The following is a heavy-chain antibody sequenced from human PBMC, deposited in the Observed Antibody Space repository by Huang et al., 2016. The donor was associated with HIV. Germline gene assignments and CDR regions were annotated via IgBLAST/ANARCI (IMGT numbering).Heavy chain of an antibody. D-gene: IGHD3-9*01. CDR1: EYTLTELS. CDR3: ATGFDVFFDF. V-gene: IGHV1-24*01. Sequence: QVQLVQSRAEVKKPGASVKVSCKVSEYTLTELSIHWVRQPPGKGLEWMGGFDPESGETIYAQKFQGRVTVTEDTSTETAFMELSGLRPEDTAVYDCATGFDVFFDFWGQGTLVTVSS. CDR2: FDPESGET. J-gene: IGHJ4*02.